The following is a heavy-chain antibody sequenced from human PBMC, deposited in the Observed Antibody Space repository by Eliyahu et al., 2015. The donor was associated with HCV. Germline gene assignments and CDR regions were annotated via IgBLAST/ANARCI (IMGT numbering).Heavy chain of an antibody. CDR2: LNEDGTTT. D-gene: IGHD3-10*01. J-gene: IGHJ4*02. V-gene: IGHV3-74*01. Sequence: FSTYWMHWVRQAPGKGLVWVSRLNEDGTTTTYADSVKGRFTISRDNAKNTLYLQMNSLRAEDTAVYYCARDLMGRDDYWGQGTLVTVSS. CDR3: ARDLMGRDDY. CDR1: FSTYW.